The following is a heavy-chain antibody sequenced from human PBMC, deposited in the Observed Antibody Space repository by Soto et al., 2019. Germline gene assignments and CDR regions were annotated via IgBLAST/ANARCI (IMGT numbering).Heavy chain of an antibody. CDR3: ARGRSRLRLDAEYFQH. Sequence: QVQLQQWGAGLLKPSETLSLTCAVYGGSFSGYYWSWIRQPPGKGLEWIGEINHSGSTNYNPSLKSRVTISVDTSKNQFSLKLSSVTAADTAVYYCARGRSRLRLDAEYFQHWGQGTLVTVSS. D-gene: IGHD2-2*01. J-gene: IGHJ1*01. CDR1: GGSFSGYY. CDR2: INHSGST. V-gene: IGHV4-34*01.